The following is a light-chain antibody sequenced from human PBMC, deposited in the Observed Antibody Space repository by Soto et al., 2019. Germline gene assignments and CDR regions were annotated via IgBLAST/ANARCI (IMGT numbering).Light chain of an antibody. J-gene: IGKJ1*01. CDR1: QSISSS. CDR2: AAS. CDR3: QQTHSTSWT. Sequence: DIPMTQSPSSLSASVGDRVTITCRASQSISSSLNWYQQKPGKAPKLLISAASSLQSGVPSRFSGSESGTEFTLTISSLQPEDFATYFCQQTHSTSWTFGQGTNVEIK. V-gene: IGKV1-39*01.